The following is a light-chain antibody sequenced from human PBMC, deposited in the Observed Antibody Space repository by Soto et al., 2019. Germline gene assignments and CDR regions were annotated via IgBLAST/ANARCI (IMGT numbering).Light chain of an antibody. J-gene: IGLJ1*01. CDR3: SSYTRSSTYV. CDR1: SSDVGGYNY. V-gene: IGLV2-14*01. CDR2: EVS. Sequence: QSALTQPASVSGSPGQSITISCTGTSSDVGGYNYVSWYQQHPGKAPKLIIYEVSNRPSGVSNRFSGPRVSNRFSGSKSGNTASLTISGLQAEDEADYYCSSYTRSSTYVFGTGTKLTVL.